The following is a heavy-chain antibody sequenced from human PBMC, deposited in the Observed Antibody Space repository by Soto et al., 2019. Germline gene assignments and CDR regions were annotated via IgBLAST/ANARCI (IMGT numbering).Heavy chain of an antibody. CDR2: IWYDGSNK. V-gene: IGHV3-33*01. J-gene: IGHJ5*02. CDR3: ARDLYYYDSSPYNWFAP. CDR1: GFTFSSYG. Sequence: PGGSLRLSCAASGFTFSSYGMHWVRQAPGKGLEWVAVIWYDGSNKYYADSVKGRFTISRDNSKNTLYLQMNSLRAEDTAVYYCARDLYYYDSSPYNWFAPWGQGTLVTVSS. D-gene: IGHD3-22*01.